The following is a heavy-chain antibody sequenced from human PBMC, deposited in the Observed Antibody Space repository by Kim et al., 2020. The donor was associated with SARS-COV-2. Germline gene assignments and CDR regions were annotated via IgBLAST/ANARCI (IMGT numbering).Heavy chain of an antibody. J-gene: IGHJ5*02. CDR2: INAGNGNT. CDR1: GYTLTSYA. V-gene: IGHV1-3*01. Sequence: ASVKVSCKASGYTLTSYAMHCVRQAPGQRLEWMGWINAGNGNTKYSQKCQGRVTITRDTSASTAYMELSSLRSEDTAGYYCARDPGLLWFGESNWFDPWGQGTLVTVSS. CDR3: ARDPGLLWFGESNWFDP. D-gene: IGHD3-10*01.